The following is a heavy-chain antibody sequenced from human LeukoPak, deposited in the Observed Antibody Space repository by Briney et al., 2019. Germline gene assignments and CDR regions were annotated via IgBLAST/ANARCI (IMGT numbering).Heavy chain of an antibody. CDR1: GYSFTSYW. Sequence: GESLKISCKGSGYSFTSYWIGWVRQMPGKGLEWMGIIYPGDSDTRYSPSFQGQVTISADKSISTAYLQWSSLKASDTAMYYCARHKELLWFGELSYFDYWGQGTLVTVSS. J-gene: IGHJ4*02. V-gene: IGHV5-51*01. D-gene: IGHD3-10*01. CDR3: ARHKELLWFGELSYFDY. CDR2: IYPGDSDT.